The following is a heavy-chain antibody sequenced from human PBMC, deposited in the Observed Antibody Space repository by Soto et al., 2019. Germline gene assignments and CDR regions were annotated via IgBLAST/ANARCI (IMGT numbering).Heavy chain of an antibody. CDR2: ISSTSGDI. CDR3: ARDIESSGIGSYFRYFDY. J-gene: IGHJ4*02. Sequence: EVQLVESGGGPVKPGGSLRLSCAASGFIFSEYSLNWVRQAPGKGLEWVATISSTSGDIFYADSVKVRFTISRDNAQKSLFLQMNSLRPEDTAVYFCARDIESSGIGSYFRYFDYWGQGTLVTVSS. D-gene: IGHD3-10*01. CDR1: GFIFSEYS. V-gene: IGHV3-21*01.